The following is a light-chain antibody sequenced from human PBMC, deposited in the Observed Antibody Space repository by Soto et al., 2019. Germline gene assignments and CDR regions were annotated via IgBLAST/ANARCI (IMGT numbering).Light chain of an antibody. CDR2: DVT. CDR3: CSYAGSYTWV. V-gene: IGLV2-11*01. CDR1: SSDVGGYNY. J-gene: IGLJ1*01. Sequence: QSALTQPRSVSGSPGQSVTISCTGTSSDVGGYNYVSWYEQHPVKAPKLMIYDVTKRPSGVPDRFSGSKSGNTASLTIFGLQAEDEADYYCCSYAGSYTWVFGTGTKVTVL.